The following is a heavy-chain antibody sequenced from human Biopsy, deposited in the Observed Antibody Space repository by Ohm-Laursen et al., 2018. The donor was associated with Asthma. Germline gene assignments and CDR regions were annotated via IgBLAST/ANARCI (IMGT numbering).Heavy chain of an antibody. Sequence: SDTLSLTCSVSGDSISSRGGHYWSWIRQHPGKGLEWIGYIYYSGSTYYNPSLKSRVTISVDTSKNQFSLKVRSVTAADTAVYYCARDRSYSGSAGFGHYYGMDVWGQGTTVTVSS. CDR3: ARDRSYSGSAGFGHYYGMDV. CDR1: GDSISSRGGHY. D-gene: IGHD5-12*01. J-gene: IGHJ6*02. V-gene: IGHV4-31*03. CDR2: IYYSGST.